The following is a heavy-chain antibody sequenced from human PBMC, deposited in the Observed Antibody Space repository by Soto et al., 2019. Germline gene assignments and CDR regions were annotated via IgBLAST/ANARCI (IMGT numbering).Heavy chain of an antibody. CDR2: INSDGSST. CDR3: ARGGYDILTCSHTFDY. V-gene: IGHV3-74*01. CDR1: GGTVSSYR. J-gene: IGHJ4*02. Sequence: GSLRLSGEAPGGTVSSYRWHWVRQAPRKGLVWVSRINSDGSSTSYADSVKGRFTISRDNAKNTLYLQMNSLRAEGTAVYYCARGGYDILTCSHTFDYWGQRTLVTVSS. D-gene: IGHD3-9*01.